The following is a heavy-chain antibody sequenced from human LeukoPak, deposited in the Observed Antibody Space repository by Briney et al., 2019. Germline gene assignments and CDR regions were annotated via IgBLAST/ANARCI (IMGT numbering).Heavy chain of an antibody. V-gene: IGHV3-11*01. J-gene: IGHJ4*02. CDR3: ANHQYSGYDSALDY. D-gene: IGHD5-12*01. CDR2: ISGSGSDM. CDR1: GFTFSDYY. Sequence: GGSLRLSCVASGFTFSDYYMTWFRQAPGKALEWISYISGSGSDMTYADSVKGRFTISRDNAKNSLYLQMNSLRAEDTAVYYCANHQYSGYDSALDYWGQGTLVTVSS.